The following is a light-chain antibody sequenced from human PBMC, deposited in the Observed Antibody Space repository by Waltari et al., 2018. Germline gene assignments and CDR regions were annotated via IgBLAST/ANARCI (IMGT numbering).Light chain of an antibody. V-gene: IGKV1-39*01. Sequence: DIQMIQSPSSLSASVGDRVTITCRASQTVSNHLNWYQQKPGKAPKLLIYAASSLQSGIPSSVSGSGSGTVFTLTISTLQPEDLATYYCQQGYSTPPPFGGGTKVEIK. J-gene: IGKJ4*01. CDR2: AAS. CDR3: QQGYSTPPP. CDR1: QTVSNH.